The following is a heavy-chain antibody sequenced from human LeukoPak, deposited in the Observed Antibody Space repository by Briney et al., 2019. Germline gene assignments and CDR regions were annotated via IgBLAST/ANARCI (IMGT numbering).Heavy chain of an antibody. V-gene: IGHV3-66*01. D-gene: IGHD3-22*01. CDR2: IYSGGST. Sequence: GGSLRLSCAASGFTVSSNYMSWVRQAPGKGLEWVSVIYSGGSTYYADSVKGRFTISRDNSKNTLYLQMNSLRAEDTAVYYCARVELGPTSITMIVTHYYYAMDVWGQGTTVTVSS. CDR3: ARVELGPTSITMIVTHYYYAMDV. J-gene: IGHJ6*02. CDR1: GFTVSSNY.